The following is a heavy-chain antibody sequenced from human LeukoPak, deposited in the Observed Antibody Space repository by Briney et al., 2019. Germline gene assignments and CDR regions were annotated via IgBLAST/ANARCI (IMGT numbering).Heavy chain of an antibody. V-gene: IGHV3-30*18. CDR2: ISYDGSNK. D-gene: IGHD3-10*01. Sequence: QTGGSLRLSCKASGFNFRNYGMYWVRQAPGKGLEWVAVISYDGSNKYYIDFVEGRFTISRDNSKSTLYLQMNSLRADDTAVYFCAKDINWAIGYFASWGQGTLVTVSS. CDR1: GFNFRNYG. J-gene: IGHJ4*02. CDR3: AKDINWAIGYFAS.